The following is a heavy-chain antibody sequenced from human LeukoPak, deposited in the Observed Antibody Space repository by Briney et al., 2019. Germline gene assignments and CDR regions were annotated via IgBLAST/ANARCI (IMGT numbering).Heavy chain of an antibody. D-gene: IGHD3-22*01. J-gene: IGHJ4*02. V-gene: IGHV4-39*01. CDR3: ARHLDKRAITMIVVNDY. CDR2: IYYSGST. Sequence: SETLSLTCTASGGSISSSSYYWGWIRQPPGKGLEWIGSIYYSGSTYYNPSLKSRVTISVDTSKNQFSLKLCSVTAADTAVYYCARHLDKRAITMIVVNDYWGQGTLVTVSS. CDR1: GGSISSSSYY.